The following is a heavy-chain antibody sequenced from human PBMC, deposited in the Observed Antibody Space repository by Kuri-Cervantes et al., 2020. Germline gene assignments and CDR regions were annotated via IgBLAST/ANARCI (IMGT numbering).Heavy chain of an antibody. Sequence: ASVKVSCKASGYIFTSYGITWVRQAPGQGLEWMGCISPYNGNTNYAQKLQGRITMTTDTSTSTAYMELMSLRSDDTAVYYCARCSGSYSEYYFDYWGQGTLVTVSS. J-gene: IGHJ4*01. D-gene: IGHD1-26*01. CDR2: ISPYNGNT. CDR1: GYIFTSYG. V-gene: IGHV1-18*01. CDR3: ARCSGSYSEYYFDY.